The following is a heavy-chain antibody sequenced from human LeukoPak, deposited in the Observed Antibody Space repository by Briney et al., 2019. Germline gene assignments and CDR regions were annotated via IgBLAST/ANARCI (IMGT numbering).Heavy chain of an antibody. CDR1: GFPFIEYS. J-gene: IGHJ4*02. Sequence: GSLRLSFTASGFPFIEYSMNWVRPAPGKGLEWISYIGIDSGNTKYADTVRGRFTISADKAKNSLYLQMNSLRVEDTAVYYCARDHNYAFDNWGQGTLVSVAS. CDR2: IGIDSGNT. D-gene: IGHD1-1*01. V-gene: IGHV3-48*01. CDR3: ARDHNYAFDN.